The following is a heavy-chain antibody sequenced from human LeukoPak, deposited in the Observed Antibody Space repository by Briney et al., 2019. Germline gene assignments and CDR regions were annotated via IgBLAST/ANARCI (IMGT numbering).Heavy chain of an antibody. CDR3: AKLPRVTMIVVANFDY. V-gene: IGHV3-7*03. Sequence: SGGSLRLSCAASGFTFSSYWMSWVRQAPGKGLEWVANIKQDGSEKYYVDSVKGRFTISRDNAKNSLYLQMNSLRAEDTAVYYCAKLPRVTMIVVANFDYWGQGTLVTVSS. CDR2: IKQDGSEK. J-gene: IGHJ4*02. D-gene: IGHD3-22*01. CDR1: GFTFSSYW.